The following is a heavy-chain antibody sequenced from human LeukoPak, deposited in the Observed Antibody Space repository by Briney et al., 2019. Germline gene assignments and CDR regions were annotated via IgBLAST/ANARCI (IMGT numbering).Heavy chain of an antibody. CDR2: IYSTGIT. J-gene: IGHJ4*02. Sequence: SGTLSLTCTVSRGSMNNYYWSWIRQPAGKGLEWIGRIYSTGITHYNPTLKSRVTLSVDTSKSQFSLNLSSVTAADAAVYYCARTGATGATYFDYWGQGTLVTVSS. D-gene: IGHD1-26*01. V-gene: IGHV4-4*07. CDR1: RGSMNNYY. CDR3: ARTGATGATYFDY.